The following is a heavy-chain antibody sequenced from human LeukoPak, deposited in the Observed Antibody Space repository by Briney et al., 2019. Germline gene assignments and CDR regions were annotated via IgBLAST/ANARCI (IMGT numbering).Heavy chain of an antibody. CDR3: ATSYDMGWLIGY. CDR2: IKQDGSEK. Sequence: PGGSLRLSCAASGFTFGDTWMNWVGQVPAQGREGVANIKQDGSEKFYVASVKGRFTISRDNGKSSLYLQMNSLRAEDTALYYCATSYDMGWLIGYWGQGTLVTVSS. D-gene: IGHD3/OR15-3a*01. V-gene: IGHV3-7*03. CDR1: GFTFGDTW. J-gene: IGHJ4*02.